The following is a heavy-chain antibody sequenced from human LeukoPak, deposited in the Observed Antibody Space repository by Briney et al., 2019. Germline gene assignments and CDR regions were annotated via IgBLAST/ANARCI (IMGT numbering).Heavy chain of an antibody. Sequence: GGSLRLSCGASGFTFSRYSMNWVRQAPGKGLEWVSAVSGSGGNTYHADSVKGRFTISRDNSQITLYLQMNSLRAEDTAVYFCAKGPLTEVAGTTWDSWGQGTLVTVSS. CDR1: GFTFSRYS. CDR2: VSGSGGNT. CDR3: AKGPLTEVAGTTWDS. V-gene: IGHV3-23*01. D-gene: IGHD6-19*01. J-gene: IGHJ4*02.